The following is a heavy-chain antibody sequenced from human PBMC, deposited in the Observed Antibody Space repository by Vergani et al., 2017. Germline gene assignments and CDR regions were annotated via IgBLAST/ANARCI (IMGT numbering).Heavy chain of an antibody. J-gene: IGHJ4*02. Sequence: QVQVVQSGAEVKKSGASVKVSCKTSGYTFSNYYMHWVRQAPGQGLEWMGIINPSGGHTNYAQKFQGRVTMTSDTSTSTGYMELSSLRSEDTAIYYCARGDYGILTGYRYWGQGTLVTVSA. CDR3: ARGDYGILTGYRY. CDR2: INPSGGHT. D-gene: IGHD3-9*01. V-gene: IGHV1-46*03. CDR1: GYTFSNYY.